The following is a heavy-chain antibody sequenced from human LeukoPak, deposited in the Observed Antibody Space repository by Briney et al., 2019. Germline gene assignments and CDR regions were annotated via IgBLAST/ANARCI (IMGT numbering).Heavy chain of an antibody. CDR1: GFTFSSYA. D-gene: IGHD6-19*01. CDR3: AKGVAVGEGYYYYGMDV. J-gene: IGHJ6*02. CDR2: ISGSGVSGRGGRT. V-gene: IGHV3-23*01. Sequence: GGSLRLSCAASGFTFSSYAMNWVRQAPGKGLEWVSSISGSGVSGRGGRTFYADSVKGRFTISRDNSKNTFYLQMSGLRADDTAIYYCAKGVAVGEGYYYYGMDVWGQGTRVTVS.